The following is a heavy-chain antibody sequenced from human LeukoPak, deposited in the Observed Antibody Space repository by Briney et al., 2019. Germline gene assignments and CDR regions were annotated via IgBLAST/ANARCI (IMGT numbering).Heavy chain of an antibody. CDR3: ARGRAGEILYAFDI. D-gene: IGHD3-10*01. Sequence: PSETLSLTRAVYGGSFSGYYWSWIRQPPGKGLEWIGEINHSGSTNYNPSLKSRVTISVDTPKNQFSLKLSSVTAADTAVYYCARGRAGEILYAFDIWGQGTMVTVSS. J-gene: IGHJ3*02. CDR2: INHSGST. CDR1: GGSFSGYY. V-gene: IGHV4-34*01.